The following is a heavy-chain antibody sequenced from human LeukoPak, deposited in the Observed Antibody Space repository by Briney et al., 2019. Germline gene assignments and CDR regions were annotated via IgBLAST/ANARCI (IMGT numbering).Heavy chain of an antibody. D-gene: IGHD7-27*01. CDR3: ARHVGISF. V-gene: IGHV3-74*01. CDR1: GFTFRSSW. J-gene: IGHJ4*02. CDR2: INSDGSTT. Sequence: PGGSLRLSCAASGFTFRSSWIHWVRQVPGKGLVWVSRINSDGSTTNYADSVKGRFTISRDNAKNSLFLQMSNLRDDDTAIYYCARHVGISFWGQGTLVTVSS.